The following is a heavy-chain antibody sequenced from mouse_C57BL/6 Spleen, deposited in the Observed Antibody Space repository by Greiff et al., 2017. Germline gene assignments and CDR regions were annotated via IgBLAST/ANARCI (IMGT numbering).Heavy chain of an antibody. CDR1: GYTFTSYW. CDR3: ARRITTVVATDWYFDV. J-gene: IGHJ1*03. D-gene: IGHD1-1*01. CDR2: IDPNSGGT. Sequence: QVQLQQPGAELVKPGASVKLSCKASGYTFTSYWMHWVKQRPGRGLEWIGRIDPNSGGTKYNEKFKSKATLTVDKPSSTAYMQLSSLTSEDSAVYYCARRITTVVATDWYFDVWGTGTTVTVSS. V-gene: IGHV1-72*01.